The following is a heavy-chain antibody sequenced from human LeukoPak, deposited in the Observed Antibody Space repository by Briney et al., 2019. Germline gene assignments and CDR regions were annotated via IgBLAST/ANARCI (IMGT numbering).Heavy chain of an antibody. D-gene: IGHD1-26*01. CDR2: IYHSGST. Sequence: SETLSLTCTVSGYSISSGYYWGWIRQPPGKGLEWIGSIYHSGSTYYNPSLKSRVTISVDTSKNQFSLKLSSVTAADTAVYYCARAGSGVNSGSYLVWGQGTLVTVSS. V-gene: IGHV4-38-2*02. CDR1: GYSISSGYY. J-gene: IGHJ4*02. CDR3: ARAGSGVNSGSYLV.